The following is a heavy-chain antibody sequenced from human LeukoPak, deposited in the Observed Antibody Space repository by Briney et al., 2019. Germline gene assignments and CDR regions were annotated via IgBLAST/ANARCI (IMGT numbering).Heavy chain of an antibody. Sequence: TGGSLRLSCAASGITFSRYAMHWVRQAPGKGLEWVAVMSSDGTNKYYADSVKGRFTISRDNSKNTLYLQMNSLKPDDTAVYFCARDPGRDCYCGGFDIWGQGTKITVSS. J-gene: IGHJ3*02. CDR2: MSSDGTNK. CDR3: ARDPGRDCYCGGFDI. CDR1: GITFSRYA. D-gene: IGHD2-21*02. V-gene: IGHV3-30-3*01.